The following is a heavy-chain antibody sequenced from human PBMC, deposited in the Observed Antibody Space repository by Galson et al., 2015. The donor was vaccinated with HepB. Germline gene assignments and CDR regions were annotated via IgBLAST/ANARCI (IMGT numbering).Heavy chain of an antibody. J-gene: IGHJ3*02. CDR1: GFTFSSYA. CDR3: AREGSTSFPHRDAFDI. CDR2: ISYDGSNK. D-gene: IGHD2-2*01. Sequence: SLRLSCAASGFTFSSYAMHWVRQAPGKGLEWVAVISYDGSNKYYADSVKGRFTISRDNSKNTLYLQMNSLRAEDTAVYYYAREGSTSFPHRDAFDIWGQGTMVTVSS. V-gene: IGHV3-30-3*01.